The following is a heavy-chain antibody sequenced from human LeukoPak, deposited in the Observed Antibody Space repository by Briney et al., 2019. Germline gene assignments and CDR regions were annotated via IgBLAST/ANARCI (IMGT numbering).Heavy chain of an antibody. J-gene: IGHJ4*02. CDR3: ARAGYSSGWFLPYFDY. Sequence: SGGSLRLSCAASGFTVNSNYMTWVRQAPGKGLEGGSVIYSGGSTSYADSVKGRFTLSRDSSKNTLYLQMNSLRAEDTAVYYCARAGYSSGWFLPYFDYWGQGTLVTVSS. CDR2: IYSGGST. V-gene: IGHV3-53*01. CDR1: GFTVNSNY. D-gene: IGHD6-19*01.